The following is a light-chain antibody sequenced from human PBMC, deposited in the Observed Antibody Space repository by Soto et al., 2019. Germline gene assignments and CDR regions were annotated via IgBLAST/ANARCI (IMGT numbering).Light chain of an antibody. Sequence: DIQMIQSPYSLSASVGDRVSITCQASQDVSNYLNWYQQKLGKAPKLLIYDASNLETGVPSRFSGSGSGTYFSFTISSLQPEDFATYYCQQYSNRITFGQGTRLEIK. CDR1: QDVSNY. CDR3: QQYSNRIT. V-gene: IGKV1-33*01. J-gene: IGKJ5*01. CDR2: DAS.